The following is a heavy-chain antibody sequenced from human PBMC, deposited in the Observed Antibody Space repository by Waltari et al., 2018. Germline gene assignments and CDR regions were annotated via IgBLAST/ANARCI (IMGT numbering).Heavy chain of an antibody. D-gene: IGHD3-22*01. CDR2: RWDDGSNK. J-gene: IGHJ2*01. CDR1: GFTFSSYG. CDR3: ARDYYDSSGYYPYWYFDL. V-gene: IGHV3-33*01. Sequence: QVQLVESGGGVVQPGRSLRLSCAASGFTFSSYGMHWVRQAPGKGLEWVAVRWDDGSNKYDADAVKGRFTISRDNSKNTLYLQMNSLRAEDTAVYYCARDYYDSSGYYPYWYFDLWGRGTLVTVSS.